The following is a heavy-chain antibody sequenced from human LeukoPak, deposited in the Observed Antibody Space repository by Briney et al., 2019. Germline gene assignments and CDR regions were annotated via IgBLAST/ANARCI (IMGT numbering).Heavy chain of an antibody. CDR1: GGSISSSSYY. Sequence: SETLSLTCTVSGGSISSSSYYWGWIRQPPGKGLEWIGYIYYSGSTNYNPSLKSRVTISVDTSKNQFSLKLSSVTAADTAVYYCARDRVNYYDISGYDIWGRGTLVTVSS. CDR3: ARDRVNYYDISGYDI. J-gene: IGHJ4*02. V-gene: IGHV4-61*01. CDR2: IYYSGST. D-gene: IGHD3-22*01.